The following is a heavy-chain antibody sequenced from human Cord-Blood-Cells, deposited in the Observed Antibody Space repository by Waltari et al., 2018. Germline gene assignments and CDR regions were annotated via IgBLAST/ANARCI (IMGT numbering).Heavy chain of an antibody. V-gene: IGHV1-2*02. CDR3: ARDLKGPRPYDY. CDR1: GYPFTGYY. CDR2: INPNRGGT. J-gene: IGHJ4*02. Sequence: QVQLVQSGAEVKKPGASVKVSCKASGYPFTGYYMHWVRQAPGQGLEWMGWINPNRGGTNCAQKFQGRVTMTRDTSISTAYMELSRLRSDDTAVYYCARDLKGPRPYDYWGQGTLVTVSS.